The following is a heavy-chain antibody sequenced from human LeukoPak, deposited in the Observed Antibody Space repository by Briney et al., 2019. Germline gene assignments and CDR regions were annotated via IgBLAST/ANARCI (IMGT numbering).Heavy chain of an antibody. CDR3: ARRARLYGSGWRLDY. J-gene: IGHJ4*02. D-gene: IGHD6-19*01. CDR2: ISSSSSYI. V-gene: IGHV3-21*01. Sequence: GGSLRLSCAASGFTFSSYSMNWVRQAPGKGLECVSYISSSSSYIYYADSVKGRFTISRDNAKSSLYLQMNSLRAEDTAVYYCARRARLYGSGWRLDYWGQGTLVTVSS. CDR1: GFTFSSYS.